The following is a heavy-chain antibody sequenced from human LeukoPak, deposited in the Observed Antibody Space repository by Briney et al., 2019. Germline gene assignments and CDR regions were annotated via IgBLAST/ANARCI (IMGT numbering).Heavy chain of an antibody. J-gene: IGHJ5*02. Sequence: ASVNVSCKASGGTFSSYAFSWVRQAPGQGLAWMGGIIPIFGTANYAQKFQGRVTITTDESSSKAYMEPSRQRYEDTDVYYCARDRVCIGGSVYPRWFDPWGQGTLVTVSS. CDR3: ARDRVCIGGSVYPRWFDP. CDR1: GGTFSSYA. D-gene: IGHD2-15*01. V-gene: IGHV1-69*05. CDR2: IIPIFGTA.